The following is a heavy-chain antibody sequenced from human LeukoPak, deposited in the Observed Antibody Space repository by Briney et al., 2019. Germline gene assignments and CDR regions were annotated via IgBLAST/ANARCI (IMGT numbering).Heavy chain of an antibody. D-gene: IGHD6-19*01. CDR2: ISSSGST. CDR1: GFTFSSYE. J-gene: IGHJ4*02. V-gene: IGHV3-48*03. Sequence: PGGSLRLSCAASGFTFSSYEMNWVRQAPGKGLEWVSYISSSGSTYYTDSVKGRFTISRDNSKNTLYLQMNSLRAEDTAVYYCASGTYSSGWEAYWGQGTLVTVSS. CDR3: ASGTYSSGWEAY.